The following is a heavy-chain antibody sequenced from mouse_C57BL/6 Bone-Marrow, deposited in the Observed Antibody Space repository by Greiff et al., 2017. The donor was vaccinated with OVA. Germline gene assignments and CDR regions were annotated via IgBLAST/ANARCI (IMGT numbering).Heavy chain of an antibody. Sequence: QVQLQQSGPELVKPGASVKLSCKASGYTFTSYDINWVKQRPGQGLEWIGWIYPRDGSTQYNEKFKGKATLTVDTSSSTAYMELHSLASEDSAVYFCARPYYYAMDYWGQGTSVTVSS. V-gene: IGHV1-85*01. CDR3: ARPYYYAMDY. CDR1: GYTFTSYD. CDR2: IYPRDGST. J-gene: IGHJ4*01.